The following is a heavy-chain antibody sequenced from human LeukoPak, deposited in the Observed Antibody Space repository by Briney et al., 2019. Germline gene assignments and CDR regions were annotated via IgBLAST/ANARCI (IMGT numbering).Heavy chain of an antibody. D-gene: IGHD5-24*01. CDR1: GITFSNYY. CDR2: INSDGTTT. Sequence: PGGSRRLSWAASGITFSNYYMHWVRQAEGKGLVWVSRINSDGTTTTYADSVKGRFTISRDNAANMLSLHMNSLRAEDTAVYYCATERAGTEGYTVFAYWGQGTLVTVSS. J-gene: IGHJ4*02. CDR3: ATERAGTEGYTVFAY. V-gene: IGHV3-74*01.